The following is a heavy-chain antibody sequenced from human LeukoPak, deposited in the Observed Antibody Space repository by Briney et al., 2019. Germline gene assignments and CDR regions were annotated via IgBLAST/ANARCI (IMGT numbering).Heavy chain of an antibody. Sequence: GGSLRLSCAASGFTFSSYAMHWVRQAPGKGLEWVAVISYDGSNKYYADSVKGRFTISRDNSKNTLYLQMNSLRAEDTAVYYCAKEGFDSWGQGTPVTVSS. CDR2: ISYDGSNK. V-gene: IGHV3-30*04. CDR3: AKEGFDS. CDR1: GFTFSSYA. J-gene: IGHJ4*02.